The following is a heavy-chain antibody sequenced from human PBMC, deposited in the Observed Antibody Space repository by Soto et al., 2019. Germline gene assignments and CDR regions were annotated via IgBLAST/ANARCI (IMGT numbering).Heavy chain of an antibody. J-gene: IGHJ3*02. V-gene: IGHV3-74*01. CDR1: GFTLNSFF. Sequence: PGGSLRLSCAASGFTLNSFFMHWVRQAPGKGLMWVSRISNDGSSTTYADSVKGRFTISRDNARNTLYLQMNSLRAEDTAVYYCAKDSGYSYGYDAFDIWGQGTMVTVSS. CDR3: AKDSGYSYGYDAFDI. D-gene: IGHD5-18*01. CDR2: ISNDGSST.